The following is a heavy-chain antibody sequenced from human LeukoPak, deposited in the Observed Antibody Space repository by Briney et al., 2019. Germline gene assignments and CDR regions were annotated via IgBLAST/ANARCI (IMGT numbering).Heavy chain of an antibody. D-gene: IGHD5-24*01. CDR3: ARGYVEMATIVDY. CDR2: IWYDGSNK. CDR1: GFTFSSYG. V-gene: IGHV3-33*01. Sequence: PGGSLRLSCAASGFTFSSYGMHWVRQAPGKGLEWVAVIWYDGSNKYYADSVKGRFTISRDNSKNTLYLQMNSLRAEDTAVYYCARGYVEMATIVDYWGQGTLVTVSS. J-gene: IGHJ4*02.